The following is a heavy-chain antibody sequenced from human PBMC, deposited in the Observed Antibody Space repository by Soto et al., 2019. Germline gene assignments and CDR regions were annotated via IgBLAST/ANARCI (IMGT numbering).Heavy chain of an antibody. CDR3: ARGDRGGSGSPASYYYSGLDV. CDR2: VSAGGDMT. D-gene: IGHD3-10*01. Sequence: DVQVLESGGDLVQPGGSLRLSCAASGFTFSSYAMSWVRQAPGKGLEWVSCVSAGGDMTYYSDSVKGRFTISRDNSNNALFLQMNSPRIEDTALYYCARGDRGGSGSPASYYYSGLDVWGQGTTVTVS. J-gene: IGHJ6*02. V-gene: IGHV3-23*01. CDR1: GFTFSSYA.